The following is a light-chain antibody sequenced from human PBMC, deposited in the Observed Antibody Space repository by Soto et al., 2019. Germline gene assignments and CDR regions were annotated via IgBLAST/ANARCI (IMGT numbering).Light chain of an antibody. CDR2: DTT. Sequence: QAVVTQEHSLTVSPGGTVTLTCGSRTGPVSSGHYPYWFQQNPGQTPRTLIYDTTNKHSRTPARFSGFLLGDKAALTLSGAQPEDEAEYYCFLYYSGIRVFGGGTKLTVL. V-gene: IGLV7-46*01. J-gene: IGLJ3*02. CDR1: TGPVSSGHY. CDR3: FLYYSGIRV.